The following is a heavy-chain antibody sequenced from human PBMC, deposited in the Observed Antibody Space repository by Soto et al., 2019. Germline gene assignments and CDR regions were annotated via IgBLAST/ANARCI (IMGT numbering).Heavy chain of an antibody. CDR3: AKDSEGPMDV. Sequence: GGSLRLSCAASGFTFDDYTMHWVRQALGKGLEWVSLISWDGGSTYYADSVKGRFTISRDNSKNSLYLQMNSLRTEDTALYYCAKDSEGPMDVWGQGTTVTVSS. V-gene: IGHV3-43*01. CDR2: ISWDGGST. CDR1: GFTFDDYT. J-gene: IGHJ6*02.